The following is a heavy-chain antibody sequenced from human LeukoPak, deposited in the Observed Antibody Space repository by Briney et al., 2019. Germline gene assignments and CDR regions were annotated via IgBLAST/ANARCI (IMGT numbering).Heavy chain of an antibody. J-gene: IGHJ4*02. CDR3: AASSGFDY. CDR1: GFTFGDYA. D-gene: IGHD6-25*01. Sequence: GGSLRLSCTASGFTFGDYAMSWVRQAPGKGLEWVGYIRSRAYGGAAEYAASVKGRFTITRDDSKSIANLQMSNLNTEDTAVYYCAASSGFDYWGQGTLVTVSS. CDR2: IRSRAYGGAA. V-gene: IGHV3-49*04.